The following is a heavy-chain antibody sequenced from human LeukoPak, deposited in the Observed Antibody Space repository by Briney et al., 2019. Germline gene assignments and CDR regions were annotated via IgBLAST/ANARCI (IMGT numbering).Heavy chain of an antibody. J-gene: IGHJ6*03. CDR2: IRYDGSNK. D-gene: IGHD1-26*01. CDR1: GFTFSSYA. V-gene: IGHV3-30*02. Sequence: GGSLRLSCAASGFTFSSYAMHWVRQAPGKGLEWVAFIRYDGSNKYYADSVKGRFTISRDNSKTTLYLQMNSLRAEDTAVYYCAKDASWEPDYYCYYMDVWGKGTTVTISS. CDR3: AKDASWEPDYYCYYMDV.